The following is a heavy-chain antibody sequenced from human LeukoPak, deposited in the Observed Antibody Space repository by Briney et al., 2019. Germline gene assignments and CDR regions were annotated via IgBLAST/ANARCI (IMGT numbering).Heavy chain of an antibody. CDR1: GFTFSSYA. CDR2: ISGSGGST. D-gene: IGHD4-23*01. CDR3: AKDSYGGNPGYFDY. Sequence: QAGGSLRLSCAASGFTFSSYAMSWVHQAPGKGLEWVSAISGSGGSTYYADSVKGRFTISRDNSKNTLYLQMNSLRAEDTAVYYCAKDSYGGNPGYFDYWGQGTLVTVSS. V-gene: IGHV3-23*01. J-gene: IGHJ4*02.